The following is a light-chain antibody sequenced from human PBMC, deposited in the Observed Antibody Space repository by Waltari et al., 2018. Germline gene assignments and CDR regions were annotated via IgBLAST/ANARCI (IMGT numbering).Light chain of an antibody. V-gene: IGLV8-61*01. CDR2: TTN. CDR1: SGSVSMSYY. Sequence: QTEVTQEPSLPVSHGGTVTLTCGLSSGSVSMSYYPSWYQHTPGQVPPPLISTTNNRPSGIPDRFSCSYSGTTASLISTGAQAEDEGDYYCNSRDSRGHPLVFGTGTKVTVL. CDR3: NSRDSRGHPLV. J-gene: IGLJ1*01.